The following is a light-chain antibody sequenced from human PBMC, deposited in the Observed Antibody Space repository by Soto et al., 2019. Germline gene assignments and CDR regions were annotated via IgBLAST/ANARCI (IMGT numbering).Light chain of an antibody. CDR3: TSYASSSTLL. J-gene: IGLJ1*01. CDR1: SXDVGGYNF. Sequence: QSVLTQPDSVSGSPGQSITISCTGTSXDVGGYNFVSWYQHHPGKAPKLMIYEVSSRPSGVSNRFSGSKSGNTASLTISGLQAEDEADYYCTSYASSSTLLFGTGTKVTVL. V-gene: IGLV2-14*01. CDR2: EVS.